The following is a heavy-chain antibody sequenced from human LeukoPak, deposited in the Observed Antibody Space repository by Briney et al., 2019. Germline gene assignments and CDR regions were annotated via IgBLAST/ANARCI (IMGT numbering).Heavy chain of an antibody. Sequence: GGSLRLSCGASGFRFSSYAMNWVRQAPGKGLEWVSGITASSTGTYYADSVKGRFTISRDNAKNSLYLQMNSLRDEDTAVYYCARDGRRRLYGIDVWGQGTTVTVSS. J-gene: IGHJ6*02. V-gene: IGHV3-48*02. D-gene: IGHD6-25*01. CDR1: GFRFSSYA. CDR2: ITASSTGT. CDR3: ARDGRRRLYGIDV.